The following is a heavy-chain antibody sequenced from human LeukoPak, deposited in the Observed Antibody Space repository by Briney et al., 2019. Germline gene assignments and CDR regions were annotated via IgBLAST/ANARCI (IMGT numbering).Heavy chain of an antibody. CDR1: GGSFSGYY. V-gene: IGHV4-34*01. Sequence: PSETLSLTCAVYGGSFSGYYWGWIRQPPGKGLEWIGEINHSGSTNYNPSLKSRVTISVDTSKNQFSLKLSSVTAADTAVYYCARGRAVRGVNFDYWGQGTLVTVSS. D-gene: IGHD3-10*01. J-gene: IGHJ4*02. CDR2: INHSGST. CDR3: ARGRAVRGVNFDY.